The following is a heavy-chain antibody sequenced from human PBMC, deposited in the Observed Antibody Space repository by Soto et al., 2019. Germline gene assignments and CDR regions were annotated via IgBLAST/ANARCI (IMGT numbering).Heavy chain of an antibody. V-gene: IGHV1-69*12. D-gene: IGHD5-18*01. J-gene: IGHJ4*02. CDR2: IIPMFGTA. Sequence: QVQLVQSGAEVKKPESSVKVSCKAPGGTFSTYAISWVRQAPGQGLEWMGGIIPMFGTANYAQRFQDRVTITADESTNTVYMELSSLRSEHTAVYFCASGIQLWLRQINNGYSGWGQGTLVTVSS. CDR3: ASGIQLWLRQINNGYSG. CDR1: GGTFSTYA.